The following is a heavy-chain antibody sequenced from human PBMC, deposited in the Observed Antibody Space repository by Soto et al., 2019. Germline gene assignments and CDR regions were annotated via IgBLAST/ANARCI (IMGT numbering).Heavy chain of an antibody. Sequence: PSETLSLTCAVYGGSFIGYYWSWIRQPPGKGLEWIGEINHSGSTNYNPSLKSRVTISVDTSKNQFSLKLSSVTAADTAVYYCARGLTSSWYPTYYYYGMDVWGQGTTVTVSS. CDR3: ARGLTSSWYPTYYYYGMDV. J-gene: IGHJ6*02. V-gene: IGHV4-34*01. CDR2: INHSGST. D-gene: IGHD6-13*01. CDR1: GGSFIGYY.